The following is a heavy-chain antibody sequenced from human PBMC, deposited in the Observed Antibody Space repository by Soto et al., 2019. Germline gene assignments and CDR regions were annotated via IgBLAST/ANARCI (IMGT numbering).Heavy chain of an antibody. Sequence: WGTLRLSCAVSGFSFGSYWMSWVRQAPGKGLEWLTSIKDDGSERYYLDSVKGRFTISRDNAKDSLSLQMNSLRGEDTAFYYCARAVAPVTIFGNALSGDFDILGPGTLV. CDR2: IKDDGSER. V-gene: IGHV3-7*03. CDR1: GFSFGSYW. CDR3: ARAVAPVTIFGNALSGDFDI. D-gene: IGHD3-3*01. J-gene: IGHJ2*01.